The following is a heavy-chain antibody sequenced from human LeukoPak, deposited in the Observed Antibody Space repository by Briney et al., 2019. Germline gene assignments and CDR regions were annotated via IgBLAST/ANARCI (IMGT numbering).Heavy chain of an antibody. Sequence: PGGSLRLSCAASGFSFSNYGMHWVRQAPGKGLEWVAVISYDGLNEYYADSMQGRFTISRDNSKNTLYLQMDSLRAEGTAVYYCARGDTYSSSWYGFHYWGQGTLVTVSS. CDR1: GFSFSNYG. D-gene: IGHD6-13*01. CDR3: ARGDTYSSSWYGFHY. J-gene: IGHJ4*02. V-gene: IGHV3-30*03. CDR2: ISYDGLNE.